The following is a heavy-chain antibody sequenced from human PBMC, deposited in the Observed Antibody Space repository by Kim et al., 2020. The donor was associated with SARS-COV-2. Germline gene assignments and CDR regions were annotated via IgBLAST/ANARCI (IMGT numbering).Heavy chain of an antibody. Sequence: GGSLRLSCAASGFTFSSYAMSWVRQAPGKGLEWVSAISGSGGSTYYADSVKGRFTISRDNSKNTLYLQMNSLRAEDTAVYYCAIDQWLVRGGFDYWGQGTLVTVSS. CDR1: GFTFSSYA. D-gene: IGHD6-19*01. J-gene: IGHJ4*02. V-gene: IGHV3-23*01. CDR2: ISGSGGST. CDR3: AIDQWLVRGGFDY.